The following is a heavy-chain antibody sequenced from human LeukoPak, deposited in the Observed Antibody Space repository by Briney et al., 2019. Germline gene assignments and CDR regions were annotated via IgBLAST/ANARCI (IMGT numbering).Heavy chain of an antibody. CDR2: ISSNGGST. CDR3: VKDRTRLCFGELVFGGGDAFDI. V-gene: IGHV3-64D*06. J-gene: IGHJ3*02. Sequence: TGGSLRLSCAASGFTFTSYAMHWVRQAPRKGLEYVSAISSNGGSTYYADSVKGRFTISRDNSKNTLYLQMSSLRAEDTAVYYCVKDRTRLCFGELVFGGGDAFDIWGQGTMVTVSS. CDR1: GFTFTSYA. D-gene: IGHD3-10*01.